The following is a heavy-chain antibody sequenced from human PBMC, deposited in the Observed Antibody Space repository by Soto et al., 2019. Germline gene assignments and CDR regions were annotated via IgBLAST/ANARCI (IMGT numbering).Heavy chain of an antibody. V-gene: IGHV3-11*01. D-gene: IGHD1-1*01. Sequence: QVQLVESGGGLVKPGGSLRLSCAASGFTFSDYYMSWIRQAPGKGLEWVSDISSSGSTIYYADSLKGRSTISRDNAKNPLYRQMNSLRAGDTAVYYCAGVNGHGYYGMSVWGQGNTVTVSA. CDR1: GFTFSDYY. CDR3: AGVNGHGYYGMSV. J-gene: IGHJ6*01. CDR2: ISSSGSTI.